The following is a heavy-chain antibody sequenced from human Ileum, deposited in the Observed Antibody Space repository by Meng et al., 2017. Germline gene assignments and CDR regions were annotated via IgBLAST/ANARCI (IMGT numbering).Heavy chain of an antibody. CDR3: ARDHWGSLDY. CDR1: GGSVSTSDYQ. CDR2: AGT. D-gene: IGHD7-27*01. J-gene: IGHJ4*02. Sequence: QVQMQGSGPGLVSPSETLSLLCTVSGGSVSTSDYQWGWIRQPPGKGLEWIGYAGTNYNPSLKSRVNISVDTSKRQFSLKLTSVTAADTAVYYCARDHWGSLDYWGQGILVTVSS. V-gene: IGHV4-61*08.